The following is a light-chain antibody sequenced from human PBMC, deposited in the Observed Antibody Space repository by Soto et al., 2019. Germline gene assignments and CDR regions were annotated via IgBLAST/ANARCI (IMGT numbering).Light chain of an antibody. CDR1: SGHSSYA. V-gene: IGLV4-69*01. J-gene: IGLJ2*01. Sequence: QSVLTQSASASASVGASVKLTCTLSSGHSSYAIAWHQQQPEKGPRYLMKLNSDGSHSKGDGIPDRFSGSSSGAERYLTISSLQSEDEADYYCQTWGTGNVVFGGGTKLTV. CDR2: LNSDGSH. CDR3: QTWGTGNVV.